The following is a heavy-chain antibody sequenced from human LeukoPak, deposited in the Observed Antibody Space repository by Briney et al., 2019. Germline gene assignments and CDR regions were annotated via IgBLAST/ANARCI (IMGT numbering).Heavy chain of an antibody. D-gene: IGHD3-22*01. V-gene: IGHV3-21*01. Sequence: GGSLRLSCAASGFPLSGYSMNWVRQAPGKGLEWVSSISSGSDYIYYADSVKGRFTISRDNAKNSLYLQMNSLRVEDTAVYYCARVDSSGYYYPDYWGQGTLVTVSS. CDR2: ISSGSDYI. CDR3: ARVDSSGYYYPDY. J-gene: IGHJ4*02. CDR1: GFPLSGYS.